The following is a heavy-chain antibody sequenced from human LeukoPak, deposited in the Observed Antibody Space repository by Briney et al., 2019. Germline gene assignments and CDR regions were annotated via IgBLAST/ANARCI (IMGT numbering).Heavy chain of an antibody. V-gene: IGHV3-23*01. CDR1: GFTFGDYA. Sequence: PGGSLRLSCTASGFTFGDYAMSWFRQAPGKGLEWVSAISGSGGSTYYADSVKGRFTISKDNSKNTLYLQMNSLRAEDTAVYYCAKEGSWEDYVWGNDYYYYMDVWGKGTTVTVSS. D-gene: IGHD3-16*01. CDR3: AKEGSWEDYVWGNDYYYYMDV. J-gene: IGHJ6*03. CDR2: ISGSGGST.